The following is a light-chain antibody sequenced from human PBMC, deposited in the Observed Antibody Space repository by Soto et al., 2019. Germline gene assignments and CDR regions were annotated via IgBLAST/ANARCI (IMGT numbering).Light chain of an antibody. CDR1: SSDVGGYNY. Sequence: QSVLTQPASVSGSPGQSITISCTGTSSDVGGYNYVSWYQQHPGKAPKLMIYEVSNRPSGVSNRFSGSKSGNTASLTISGFQAEDEADYYCSPYTGSSTYVFGTGTKVTVL. CDR2: EVS. J-gene: IGLJ1*01. CDR3: SPYTGSSTYV. V-gene: IGLV2-14*01.